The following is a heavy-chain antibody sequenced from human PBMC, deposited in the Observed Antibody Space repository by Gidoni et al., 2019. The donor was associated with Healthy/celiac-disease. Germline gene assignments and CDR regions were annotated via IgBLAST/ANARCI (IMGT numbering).Heavy chain of an antibody. Sequence: QITLKASGPTLVKPTQTLTLTCTFSGFSLSTSGVGVGWIRQPPGKALEWRALIYWNDDKRYSPSLKSRLTITKDTSKNQVVLTMTNMDPVDTATYYCAHRRQDDSSGYYLNDAFDIWGQGTMVTVSS. D-gene: IGHD3-22*01. CDR1: GFSLSTSGVG. CDR2: IYWNDDK. J-gene: IGHJ3*02. V-gene: IGHV2-5*01. CDR3: AHRRQDDSSGYYLNDAFDI.